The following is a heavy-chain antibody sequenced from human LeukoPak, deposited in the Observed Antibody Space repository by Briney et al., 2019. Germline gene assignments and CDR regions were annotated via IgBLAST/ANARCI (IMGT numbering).Heavy chain of an antibody. CDR1: GGSISGYY. CDR3: VRFGVNYDMDV. Sequence: PSETLSLTCSVSGGSISGYYWTWVRQPPGKGLEWIGQIHYSGRADYNPSLKSRITMSVDTSRNQISLKLSSVTAADTAIYYCVRFGVNYDMDVWGQGTTVTVSS. J-gene: IGHJ6*02. D-gene: IGHD3-16*01. V-gene: IGHV4-59*01. CDR2: IHYSGRA.